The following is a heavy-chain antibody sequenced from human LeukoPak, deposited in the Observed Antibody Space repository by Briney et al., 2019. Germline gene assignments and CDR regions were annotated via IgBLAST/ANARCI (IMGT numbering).Heavy chain of an antibody. V-gene: IGHV3-30*02. J-gene: IGHJ4*02. Sequence: TGGSLRLSCAASGFTFSNYGMHWVRQAPGKGLEWVAFIRYDGSNKYYADSVKGRFTISRDNSKNTLYVQMNSLRAEDTAVYYCAKDSSLYSSSFIDYWGQGTLVTVSS. D-gene: IGHD6-6*01. CDR2: IRYDGSNK. CDR3: AKDSSLYSSSFIDY. CDR1: GFTFSNYG.